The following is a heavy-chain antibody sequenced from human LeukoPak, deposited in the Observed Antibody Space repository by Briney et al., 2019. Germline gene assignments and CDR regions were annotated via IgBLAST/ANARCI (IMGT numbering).Heavy chain of an antibody. D-gene: IGHD3-22*01. Sequence: VSVKVSCKASGYTFTGYYMHWVRRAPGQGLEWMGWINPNSGGTNSAQKFQGRVTMTRDTSISTAHMELSRLRSDDTAVYYCARGGYYDSSAYRVLDYWGQGTLVTVSS. V-gene: IGHV1-2*02. CDR3: ARGGYYDSSAYRVLDY. J-gene: IGHJ4*02. CDR1: GYTFTGYY. CDR2: INPNSGGT.